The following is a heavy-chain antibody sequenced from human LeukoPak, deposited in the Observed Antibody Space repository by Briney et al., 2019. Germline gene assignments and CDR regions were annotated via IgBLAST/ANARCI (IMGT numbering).Heavy chain of an antibody. J-gene: IGHJ4*02. Sequence: PGGSLRLSCPASGFTFSDYAMSWVRQAPGKGLEWVSDISASGGSTYYADSVKGRFTVSRDNSKNTLYLQMSSLRADDTAVYYCAKGPRQQLVTRFDNWGQGTLVTVSS. CDR2: ISASGGST. V-gene: IGHV3-23*01. D-gene: IGHD6-13*01. CDR1: GFTFSDYA. CDR3: AKGPRQQLVTRFDN.